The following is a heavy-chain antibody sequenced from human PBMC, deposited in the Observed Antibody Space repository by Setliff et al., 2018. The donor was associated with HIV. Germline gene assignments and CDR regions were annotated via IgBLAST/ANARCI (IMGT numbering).Heavy chain of an antibody. V-gene: IGHV4-4*07. D-gene: IGHD2-2*01. CDR3: ARDRIEALVDGPHDVFDI. CDR1: GDSISGYY. CDR2: IHTSGST. Sequence: SETLSLTCTVSGDSISGYYWSWIRQPAGRGLEWTGRIHTSGSTNYNPSLKSRVTMSVDMSKNQFSLKLTSVSAADTAVYYCARDRIEALVDGPHDVFDIWGRGTMVTVSS. J-gene: IGHJ3*02.